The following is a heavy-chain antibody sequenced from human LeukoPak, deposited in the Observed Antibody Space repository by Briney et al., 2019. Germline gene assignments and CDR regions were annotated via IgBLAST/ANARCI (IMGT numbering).Heavy chain of an antibody. Sequence: ASVKVSCKASGYTFSDYDINWVRQATGQWLEWMGWMNPNSGNTGYAQKFQDRLTMTRNTSMSTAYMELTSLRSEDTAVYYCARGRMMYSSNWSPPDSWGQGALVTVSS. D-gene: IGHD6-13*01. CDR1: GYTFSDYD. CDR2: MNPNSGNT. J-gene: IGHJ4*02. V-gene: IGHV1-8*01. CDR3: ARGRMMYSSNWSPPDS.